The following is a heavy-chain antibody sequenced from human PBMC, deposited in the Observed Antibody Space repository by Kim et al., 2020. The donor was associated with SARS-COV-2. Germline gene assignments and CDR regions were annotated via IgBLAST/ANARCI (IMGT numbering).Heavy chain of an antibody. D-gene: IGHD2-21*01. V-gene: IGHV4-34*01. CDR2: ITPSGNT. Sequence: SETLSLTCAVYGGSFRGYYWTWIRQSPGKGLEWIGEITPSGNTNYNPSLKSRVAISLDTSKNQFSLNLRSVTVADGAMYYCASTSGDWRFFDYWGRGTLV. CDR1: GGSFRGYY. J-gene: IGHJ4*02. CDR3: ASTSGDWRFFDY.